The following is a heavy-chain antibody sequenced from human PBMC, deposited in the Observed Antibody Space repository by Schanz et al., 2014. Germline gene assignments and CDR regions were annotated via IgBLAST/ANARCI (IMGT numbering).Heavy chain of an antibody. J-gene: IGHJ4*02. V-gene: IGHV1-3*01. D-gene: IGHD6-13*01. CDR3: ARSGSSNWYFFDY. Sequence: QVQLVQSGDEVKKPGASVKVSCKASGYSFISHAIHWVRQAPGQRLEWMGMINPSGGSTTYAQKFQGRVTITADRSTSTAYMELSSLRSEDTAVYYCARSGSSNWYFFDYWGQGSLVTVSS. CDR1: GYSFISHA. CDR2: INPSGGST.